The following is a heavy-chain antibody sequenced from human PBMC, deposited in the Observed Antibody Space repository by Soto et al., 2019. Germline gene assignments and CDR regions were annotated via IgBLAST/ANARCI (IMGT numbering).Heavy chain of an antibody. CDR3: ARLFSTPGPNWFDP. CDR2: IYYSGST. Sequence: SETLSLTCTVSGGSISSGDYYWSWIRQPPGKGLEWIGYIYYSGSTYYNPSLKSRVTISVDTSKSQFSLKLSSVTAADTAVYYCARLFSTPGPNWFDPWGQGTLVTVSS. V-gene: IGHV4-30-4*01. J-gene: IGHJ5*02. CDR1: GGSISSGDYY.